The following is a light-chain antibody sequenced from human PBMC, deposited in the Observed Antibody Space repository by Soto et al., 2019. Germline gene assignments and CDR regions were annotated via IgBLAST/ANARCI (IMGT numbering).Light chain of an antibody. CDR3: SSYKSSTTYV. V-gene: IGLV2-18*02. Sequence: QSVLTQPPSVSGSPGQSVAISCTGTSSDVGSYNRVAWYQQPPGTAPKLMISDVNNRPSGVPDRFSGSKSGSTASLTISGLQAEDEADYYCSSYKSSTTYVFGPGTKVTVL. CDR1: SSDVGSYNR. J-gene: IGLJ1*01. CDR2: DVN.